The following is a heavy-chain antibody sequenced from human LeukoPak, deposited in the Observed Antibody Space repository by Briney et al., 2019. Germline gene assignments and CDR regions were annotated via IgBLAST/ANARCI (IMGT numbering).Heavy chain of an antibody. Sequence: GGSLRLSRAASGFTFSRFWIYWVRHAPGKGLVWVSRINGEGSETMYADSVKGRFTISRDNAKNTLYLQMNSLRAEDTAVYYCARVRMGDDFNPFDYWGQGTLVTVSS. D-gene: IGHD3-16*01. CDR1: GFTFSRFW. CDR2: INGEGSET. V-gene: IGHV3-74*03. J-gene: IGHJ4*02. CDR3: ARVRMGDDFNPFDY.